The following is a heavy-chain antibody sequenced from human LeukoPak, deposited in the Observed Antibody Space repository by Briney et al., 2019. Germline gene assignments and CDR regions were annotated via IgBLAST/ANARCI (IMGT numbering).Heavy chain of an antibody. CDR1: GGTFSSYA. V-gene: IGHV1-69*13. Sequence: SVKVSCKASGGTFSSYAISWVRQAPGQGLEWMGGIIPIFGTANYAQKFQGRVTITADESTSTAYMELSSLRSEDTAVYYCARVAVIPSTRTVDERRFLEWFGGKPLGFDYWGQGTLVTVSS. D-gene: IGHD3-3*01. CDR2: IIPIFGTA. CDR3: ARVAVIPSTRTVDERRFLEWFGGKPLGFDY. J-gene: IGHJ4*02.